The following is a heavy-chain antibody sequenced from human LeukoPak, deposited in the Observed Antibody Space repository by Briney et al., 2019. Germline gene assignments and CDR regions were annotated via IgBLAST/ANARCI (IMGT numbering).Heavy chain of an antibody. D-gene: IGHD3-10*01. CDR1: GFTVSSNY. CDR3: ARVGVMVRGVIDY. CDR2: IYSGGST. J-gene: IGHJ4*02. V-gene: IGHV3-66*01. Sequence: PGGSLRLSCAASGFTVSSNYMSWVRQAPGKGLEWVSVIYSGGSTYYADSVKGRFTISRDSSKNTLYLQMNSLRAEDTAVYYCARVGVMVRGVIDYWGQGTLVTVSS.